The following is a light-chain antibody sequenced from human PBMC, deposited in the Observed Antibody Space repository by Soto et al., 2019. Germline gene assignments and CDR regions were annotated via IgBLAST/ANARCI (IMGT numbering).Light chain of an antibody. CDR3: PQRSNWPLT. J-gene: IGKJ4*01. CDR1: QSVTKY. Sequence: EVVLTQSPATLSLSPGERATLSCRASQSVTKYLARYQQKPGQALRLLIYDVSKRATVIPARFSDSGPETNFTLTISSLEPGDFAVYYCPQRSNWPLTFGGRTKLEIK. CDR2: DVS. V-gene: IGKV3D-11*02.